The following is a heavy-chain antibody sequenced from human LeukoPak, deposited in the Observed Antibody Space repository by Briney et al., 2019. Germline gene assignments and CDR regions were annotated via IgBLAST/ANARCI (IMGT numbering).Heavy chain of an antibody. D-gene: IGHD3-9*01. CDR1: GYSFTSNW. CDR2: IYPYDSDT. V-gene: IGHV5-51*01. J-gene: IGHJ5*01. CDR3: ARQYYDVLTGPNWFDS. Sequence: GESLKISCKGSGYSFTSNWIAWVRQMPGKGLEWMGIIYPYDSDTRYSPSFQGQVTMSADKSISTAYLQWSSLKASDTATYYCARQYYDVLTGPNWFDSWGQGTLVTASS.